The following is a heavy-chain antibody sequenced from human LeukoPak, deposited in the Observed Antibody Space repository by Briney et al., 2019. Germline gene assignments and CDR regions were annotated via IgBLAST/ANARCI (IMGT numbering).Heavy chain of an antibody. CDR2: IGGSGDKT. Sequence: GGSLRLCCAASGFTFNRNAISWVRQAPGKGLEWVSTIGGSGDKTFYADSVKGRFTISRDNSKNMVHLQMNSLTGEDTALYYCVRRGDASSGWGDHDFWGQGALVTVSS. CDR1: GFTFNRNA. J-gene: IGHJ4*02. V-gene: IGHV3-23*01. CDR3: VRRGDASSGWGDHDF. D-gene: IGHD6-19*01.